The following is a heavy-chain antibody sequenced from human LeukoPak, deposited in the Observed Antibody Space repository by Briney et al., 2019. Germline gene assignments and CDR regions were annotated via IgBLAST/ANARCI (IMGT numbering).Heavy chain of an antibody. J-gene: IGHJ4*02. CDR1: GFTFSSYG. Sequence: GGSLRLSCAASGFTFSSYGMHWVRQAPGKGLEWVAVISYDGSNKYYADSVKGRFTISRDNSKNTLYLQMNSLRAEDTAVYYCAKDRLLRYFDWLLYFDYWGQGTLVTVSS. CDR3: AKDRLLRYFDWLLYFDY. D-gene: IGHD3-9*01. CDR2: ISYDGSNK. V-gene: IGHV3-30*18.